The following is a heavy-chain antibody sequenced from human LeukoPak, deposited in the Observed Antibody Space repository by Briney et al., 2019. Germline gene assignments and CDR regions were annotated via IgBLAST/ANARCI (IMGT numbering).Heavy chain of an antibody. V-gene: IGHV4-39*01. CDR2: VSDSGNT. Sequence: SETLSLTCPVSAGSISSSSYYWGWIRQPPGKGLEWIGTVSDSGNTYYNSSLRSRVTISEDTSRSQFSLKLTSVTAADTAVCYCARQGDGGRAYDHWGQGTLVTVSS. CDR1: AGSISSSSYY. D-gene: IGHD4-23*01. CDR3: ARQGDGGRAYDH. J-gene: IGHJ4*02.